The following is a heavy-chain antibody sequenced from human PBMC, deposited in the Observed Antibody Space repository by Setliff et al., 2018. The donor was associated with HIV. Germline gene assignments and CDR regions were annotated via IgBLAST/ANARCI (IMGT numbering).Heavy chain of an antibody. CDR2: MYYSGST. J-gene: IGHJ4*02. V-gene: IGHV4-39*07. CDR3: ARHLAMGGIQLWFVDDYFDY. Sequence: SETLSLTCTASGGSITTKNYYWGWIRQPPGKGLEWIGSMYYSGSTYYNPSLKSRVTISVDTSKNQFSLKLSSVIAADTAVYYCARHLAMGGIQLWFVDDYFDYWGQGTLVTVSS. CDR1: GGSITTKNYY. D-gene: IGHD5-18*01.